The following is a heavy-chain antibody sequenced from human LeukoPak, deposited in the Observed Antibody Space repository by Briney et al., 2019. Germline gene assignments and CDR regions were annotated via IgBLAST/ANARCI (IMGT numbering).Heavy chain of an antibody. CDR3: AREDAEQMDNSFDI. D-gene: IGHD5-24*01. CDR2: IYTSGST. CDR1: DDSISSYY. V-gene: IGHV4-4*07. Sequence: SETLSLTCTVSDDSISSYYWSWIRQPPGKELEWIGRIYTSGSTNYNPSLKSRVTISLDTSKNQFSLKLNSVTAADTAVYYCAREDAEQMDNSFDIWGQGTMVTVSS. J-gene: IGHJ3*02.